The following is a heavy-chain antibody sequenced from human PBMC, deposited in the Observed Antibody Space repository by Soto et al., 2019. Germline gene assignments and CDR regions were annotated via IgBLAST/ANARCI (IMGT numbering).Heavy chain of an antibody. CDR1: GFSVVNYY. CDR3: SGDPSGYDEGDWYYGTDV. V-gene: IGHV3-53*03. Sequence: WGSLRLSYTASGFSVVNYYISCVRHSALKWREWVSIIYMNGTTDYADSVQGRFTISRDIFKNTLFLQMNSLRGDDTAVYFCSGDPSGYDEGDWYYGTDVWGHGTTVTVSS. D-gene: IGHD5-12*01. J-gene: IGHJ6*02. CDR2: IYMNGTT.